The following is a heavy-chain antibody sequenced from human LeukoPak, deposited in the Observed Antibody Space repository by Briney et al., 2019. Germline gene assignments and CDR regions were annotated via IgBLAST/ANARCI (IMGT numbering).Heavy chain of an antibody. D-gene: IGHD2-8*02. CDR3: ARDGFTGPVTAYLDY. CDR2: LAGDGSGT. V-gene: IGHV3-74*01. CDR1: GFTFNEYP. J-gene: IGHJ4*01. Sequence: GGSLRLSCAASGFTFNEYPMHWVRQAPGKGLVWVSRLAGDGSGTNYADSVRGRFTISRDNVKNTLYLQMSTLTAEDTAVYFCARDGFTGPVTAYLDYWGQGTLVTVSS.